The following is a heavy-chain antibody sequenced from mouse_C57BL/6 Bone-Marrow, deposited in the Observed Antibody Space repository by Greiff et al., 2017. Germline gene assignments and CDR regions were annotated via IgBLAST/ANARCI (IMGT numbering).Heavy chain of an antibody. CDR2: IDPSDSYA. CDR3: ARGGNSMVTTKGFAY. J-gene: IGHJ3*01. CDR1: GYTFTSSW. V-gene: IGHV1-69*01. D-gene: IGHD2-1*01. Sequence: VKLQQPGAELVMPGASVKLSCKASGYTFTSSWMHWVKQRHAQGLEWIGEIDPSDSYANYNQKFKGKSTLTVDKSSSTAYMQLSSLTSEDSAGYYCARGGNSMVTTKGFAYWGQGTLVTVSA.